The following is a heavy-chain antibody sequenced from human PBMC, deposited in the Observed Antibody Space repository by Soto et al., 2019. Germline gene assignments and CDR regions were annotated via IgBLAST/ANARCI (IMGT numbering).Heavy chain of an antibody. V-gene: IGHV4-34*01. J-gene: IGHJ5*02. CDR3: ARRASSSWANWFDP. CDR2: INHSGST. Sequence: SETLSLTCAVYGGSFSGYYWSWIRQPPGKGLEWIGEINHSGSTNYNPSLKSRVTISVDKSKNQFSLKLSSVTAADTAVYYCARRASSSWANWFDPWGQGTLVTVSS. D-gene: IGHD6-13*01. CDR1: GGSFSGYY.